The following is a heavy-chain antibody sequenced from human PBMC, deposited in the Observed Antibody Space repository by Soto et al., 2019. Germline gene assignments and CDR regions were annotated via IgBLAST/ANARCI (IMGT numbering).Heavy chain of an antibody. J-gene: IGHJ1*01. CDR1: GFTFSSYW. Sequence: PGGSLRLSCAASGFTFSSYWMTWVRQAPGKGLEWVSSISSSSSYIYYADSVKGRFTISRDNAKNSLYLQMNSLRAEDTAVYYCARADSYYYDSSGYQSYFQHWGQGTLVTVSS. CDR3: ARADSYYYDSSGYQSYFQH. D-gene: IGHD3-22*01. CDR2: ISSSSSYI. V-gene: IGHV3-21*01.